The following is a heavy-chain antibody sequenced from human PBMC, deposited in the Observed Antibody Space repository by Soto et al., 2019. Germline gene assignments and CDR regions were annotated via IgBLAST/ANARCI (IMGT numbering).Heavy chain of an antibody. J-gene: IGHJ4*02. CDR2: IKSKTDGGTT. Sequence: GGSLRLSCAPSGFTFSNAWLSWVRQAPGKGLEWVGRIKSKTDGGTTDYTAPVKGRFTISRDDSKNTLHLQMNSLKIEDTAVYYCTTGSTSTKNYWGQGTLVTVSS. CDR3: TTGSTSTKNY. D-gene: IGHD6-6*01. CDR1: GFTFSNAW. V-gene: IGHV3-15*01.